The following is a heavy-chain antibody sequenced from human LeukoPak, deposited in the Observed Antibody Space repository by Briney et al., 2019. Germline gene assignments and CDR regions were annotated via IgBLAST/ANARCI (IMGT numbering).Heavy chain of an antibody. CDR2: IYHSGST. CDR1: GGSISSGGYY. Sequence: SETQSLTCTVSGGSISSGGYYWSWIRQPPGKGLEWIGSIYHSGSTYYNPSLKSRVTISVDRSKNQFSLKLSSVTAADTAVYYCARVRYDILTGIYDAFDIWGQGTMVTVSS. CDR3: ARVRYDILTGIYDAFDI. J-gene: IGHJ3*02. V-gene: IGHV4-30-2*01. D-gene: IGHD3-9*01.